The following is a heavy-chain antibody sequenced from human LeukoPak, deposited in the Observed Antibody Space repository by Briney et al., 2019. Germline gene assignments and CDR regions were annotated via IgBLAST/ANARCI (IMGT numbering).Heavy chain of an antibody. Sequence: PGGSLRLSCAASGFTFDDYAMHWVRQAPGKGLEWVSSISSSSSYVYYADSVKGRFTISRDNAKNSLYLQMNSLRAEDTAVYYCAREGSRKDVLLWFWGQGTMVTVSS. CDR2: ISSSSSYV. J-gene: IGHJ3*01. D-gene: IGHD3-10*01. CDR1: GFTFDDYA. V-gene: IGHV3-21*01. CDR3: AREGSRKDVLLWF.